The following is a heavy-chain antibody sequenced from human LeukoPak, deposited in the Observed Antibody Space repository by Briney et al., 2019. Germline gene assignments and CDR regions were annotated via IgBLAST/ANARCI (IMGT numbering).Heavy chain of an antibody. CDR3: ARTTVPKYFFDN. Sequence: SETLSLTCSVSGASISSSYWSWIRQSPGKGLEWIGYVYYTGRTNYNPSLKSRVIISVETSKNQFSLTLSSVTAADTAVYYCARTTVPKYFFDNWGLGILVTVSS. CDR2: VYYTGRT. CDR1: GASISSSY. J-gene: IGHJ4*02. D-gene: IGHD4-11*01. V-gene: IGHV4-59*01.